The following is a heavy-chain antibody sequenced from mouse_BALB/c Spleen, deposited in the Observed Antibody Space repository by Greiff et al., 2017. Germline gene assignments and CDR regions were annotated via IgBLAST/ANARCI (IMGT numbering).Heavy chain of an antibody. CDR3: ATSYIYGSSLAY. Sequence: VQLQQSGAELVRPGALVKLSCKASGFNIHDYSMHWVTRRPDQGLDWIGWLDPENGNTIYDPKFQGKASITADTSSNTAYLQLSSLTSEDTAVYYCATSYIYGSSLAYWGQGTLVTVS. V-gene: IGHV14-1*02. CDR1: GFNIHDYS. D-gene: IGHD1-1*01. CDR2: LDPENGNT. J-gene: IGHJ3*01.